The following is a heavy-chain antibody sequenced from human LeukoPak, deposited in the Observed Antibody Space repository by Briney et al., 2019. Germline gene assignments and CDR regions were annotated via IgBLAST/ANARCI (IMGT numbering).Heavy chain of an antibody. CDR3: ARAGATGAFDY. D-gene: IGHD1-26*01. CDR2: MNPNSGNT. J-gene: IGHJ4*02. CDR1: GYTFTSYD. Sequence: ASVKVSCXASGYTFTSYDINWVRRASGQGLEWMGWMNPNSGNTGYAQKFQGRVTITRNTSISTAYMELSSLRSEDTAVYYCARAGATGAFDYWGQGTLVTVSS. V-gene: IGHV1-8*03.